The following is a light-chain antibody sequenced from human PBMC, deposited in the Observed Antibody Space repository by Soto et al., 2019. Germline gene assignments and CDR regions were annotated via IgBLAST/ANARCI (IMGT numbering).Light chain of an antibody. CDR2: SVS. J-gene: IGLJ1*01. Sequence: TQPRSVAWSPGQAVTISCTGTRRDVGGHKYVSWYQQYPGKGPRLLLSSVSKGASGVPDRFSGSKSGKKGSLTIHGLHAEDDADYYCSSYAGSYPYVFGTGTKVTVL. CDR3: SSYAGSYPYV. CDR1: RRDVGGHKY. V-gene: IGLV2-11*01.